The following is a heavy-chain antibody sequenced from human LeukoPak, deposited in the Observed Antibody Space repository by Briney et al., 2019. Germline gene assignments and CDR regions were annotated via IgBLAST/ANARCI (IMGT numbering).Heavy chain of an antibody. V-gene: IGHV3-11*04. J-gene: IGHJ4*02. Sequence: GGSLRLSCEASGFAFSDYYMTWIRQSPGRGLEWISYISSTGSITYYADSVEGRFTISRDNAKNSLYLQMNSLRAEDTAVYYCARESLATIGVDYWGQGTLVTVSS. CDR3: ARESLATIGVDY. CDR1: GFAFSDYY. D-gene: IGHD5-12*01. CDR2: ISSTGSIT.